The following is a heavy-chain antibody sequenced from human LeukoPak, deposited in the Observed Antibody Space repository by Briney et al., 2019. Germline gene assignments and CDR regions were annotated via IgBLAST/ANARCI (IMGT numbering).Heavy chain of an antibody. Sequence: GGSLRLSCAASGFTFSSYAMSWVRQAPGKGLEWVSAISGSGGSTYYADSVKGRFTISRDNSKNTLYLQMNSLRAEDTAVYYCARDNAPAAILSGYSEFGYWGQGTLVTVSS. CDR1: GFTFSSYA. D-gene: IGHD2-2*02. CDR3: ARDNAPAAILSGYSEFGY. V-gene: IGHV3-23*01. CDR2: ISGSGGST. J-gene: IGHJ4*02.